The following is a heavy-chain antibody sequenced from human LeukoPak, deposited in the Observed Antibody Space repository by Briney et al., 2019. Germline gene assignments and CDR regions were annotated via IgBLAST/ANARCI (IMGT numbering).Heavy chain of an antibody. CDR3: ARHKGWFDP. Sequence: SETLSLTCAVYGGSFSGYYWSWIRQPPGKGLEWIGEINHSGSTNYNPSLKSRVTISVNTSKNQFSLKLSSVTAADTAVYYCARHKGWFDPWGQGTLVTVSS. CDR2: INHSGST. V-gene: IGHV4-34*01. J-gene: IGHJ5*02. CDR1: GGSFSGYY.